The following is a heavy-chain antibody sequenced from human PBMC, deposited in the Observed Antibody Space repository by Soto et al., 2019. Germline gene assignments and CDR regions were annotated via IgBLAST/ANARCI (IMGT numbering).Heavy chain of an antibody. V-gene: IGHV3-30*18. CDR1: GFTFSSYD. Sequence: QVQLVESAGGVVQPGKSLRLSCAASGFTFSSYDIHWVRQAPGKGLEWVAVTSYAGNNKYYADSVKSRFTISRDNIKSKLYLQMNSLRPEDTALYYCAKDRYGQLWLEDYGMDVWGQGTTVTVSS. D-gene: IGHD5-18*01. CDR2: TSYAGNNK. CDR3: AKDRYGQLWLEDYGMDV. J-gene: IGHJ6*02.